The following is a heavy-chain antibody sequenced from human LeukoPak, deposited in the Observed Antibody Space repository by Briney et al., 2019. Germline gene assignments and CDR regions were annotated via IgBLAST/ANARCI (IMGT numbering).Heavy chain of an antibody. CDR1: GGTFSSYA. D-gene: IGHD5-18*01. V-gene: IGHV1-69*13. CDR2: IIPIFGTA. Sequence: ASVKVSCKASGGTFSSYAISWVRQAPGQGLEWMGGIIPIFGTANYAQKFQGRVTITADESTSTAYMELSSLRSEDTAVYYCASSDTAMVLKFDYWGQGTLVTVSS. CDR3: ASSDTAMVLKFDY. J-gene: IGHJ4*02.